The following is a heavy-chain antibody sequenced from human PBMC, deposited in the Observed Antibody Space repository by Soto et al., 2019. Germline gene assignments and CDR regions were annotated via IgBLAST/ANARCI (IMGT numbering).Heavy chain of an antibody. Sequence: EWMGWMNPNSGNTGYEQKFQGXXTMTRNTSISTAYMELSSLRSEDTAVYYYARARRHIVVVTAEYYFDYWGQGTLVTVSS. CDR2: MNPNSGNT. CDR3: ARARRHIVVVTAEYYFDY. V-gene: IGHV1-8*01. J-gene: IGHJ4*02. D-gene: IGHD2-21*02.